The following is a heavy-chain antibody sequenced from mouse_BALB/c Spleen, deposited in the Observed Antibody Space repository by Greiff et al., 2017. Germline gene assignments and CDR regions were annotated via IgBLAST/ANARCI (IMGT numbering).Heavy chain of an antibody. CDR3: ARRVGDYYAMDY. Sequence: QVQLQQSGAELVKPGASVKLSCKTSGYTFTSYWIQWVKQRPGQGLGWIGEIFPGTGTTYYNEKFKGKATLTIDTSSSTAYMQLSSLTSEDSAVYFCARRVGDYYAMDYWGQGTSVTVSS. CDR2: IFPGTGTT. V-gene: IGHV1S132*01. D-gene: IGHD1-3*01. CDR1: GYTFTSYW. J-gene: IGHJ4*01.